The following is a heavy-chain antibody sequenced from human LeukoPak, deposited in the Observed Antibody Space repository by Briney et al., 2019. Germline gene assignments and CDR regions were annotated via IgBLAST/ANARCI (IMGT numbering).Heavy chain of an antibody. D-gene: IGHD2-15*01. Sequence: SGTLSLTCAVYVGSFSGYYWSWIRQPPGKVRGWMGGMNLSGSTNYNPSLKSRGTISVDTPKNHSSLKLSSLTAADTDVYYSAREHCSGGSCYSIYSYYYMDVWGKGTTVTVSS. CDR3: AREHCSGGSCYSIYSYYYMDV. V-gene: IGHV4-34*01. CDR1: VGSFSGYY. J-gene: IGHJ6*03. CDR2: MNLSGST.